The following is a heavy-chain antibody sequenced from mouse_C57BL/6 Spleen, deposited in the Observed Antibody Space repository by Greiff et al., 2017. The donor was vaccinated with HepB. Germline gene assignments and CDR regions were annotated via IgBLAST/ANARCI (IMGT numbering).Heavy chain of an antibody. Sequence: QVTLKVSGPELVKPGASVKISCKASGYAFSSSWMNWVKQRPGKGLEWIGRIYPGDGDTNYNGKFKGKATLTADKSSSTAYMQLSSLTSEDSAVYFCASELTGTLAWFAYWGQGTLVTVSA. CDR3: ASELTGTLAWFAY. J-gene: IGHJ3*01. D-gene: IGHD4-1*01. CDR2: IYPGDGDT. CDR1: GYAFSSSW. V-gene: IGHV1-82*01.